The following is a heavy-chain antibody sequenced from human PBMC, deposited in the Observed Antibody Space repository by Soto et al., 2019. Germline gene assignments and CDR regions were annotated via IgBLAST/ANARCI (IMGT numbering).Heavy chain of an antibody. CDR3: AKDWAQLWLEVGWFDP. CDR1: GFTFSSYG. V-gene: IGHV3-30*18. D-gene: IGHD5-18*01. J-gene: IGHJ5*02. Sequence: GGSLRLSCAASGFTFSSYGMHWVRQAPGKGLEWVAVISYDGSNKYYADSVKGRFTISRDNSKNTLYLQMNSLRAEDTAVYYCAKDWAQLWLEVGWFDPWGQGTLVTVSS. CDR2: ISYDGSNK.